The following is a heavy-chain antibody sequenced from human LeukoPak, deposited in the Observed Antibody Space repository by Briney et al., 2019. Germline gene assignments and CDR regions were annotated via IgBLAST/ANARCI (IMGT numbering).Heavy chain of an antibody. J-gene: IGHJ4*02. D-gene: IGHD3-22*01. V-gene: IGHV1-69*04. CDR2: IIPILGIA. CDR3: ARDRGSITMIASPGYYFDY. Sequence: GASVKVSCKASGGTFSSYTISWVRQAPGQGLEWMGRIIPILGIANYAQKFQGRVTITADKSTSTAYMELGSLRSEDTAVYYCARDRGSITMIASPGYYFDYWGQGTLVTVSS. CDR1: GGTFSSYT.